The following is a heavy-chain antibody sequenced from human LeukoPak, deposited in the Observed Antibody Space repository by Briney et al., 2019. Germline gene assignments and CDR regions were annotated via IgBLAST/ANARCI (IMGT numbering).Heavy chain of an antibody. CDR3: ANLLWFGDFDY. CDR2: VSPNNGGT. J-gene: IGHJ4*02. Sequence: ASVKVSCQTSGYLFTGVIIHWVRQPPGQGLEGMGSVSPNNGGTSYAQRFQGRVNMTSDTSTRTAYLQLSGLRFDDTAVYYCANLLWFGDFDYWGQGTPVTVS. D-gene: IGHD3-10*01. V-gene: IGHV1-2*02. CDR1: GYLFTGVI.